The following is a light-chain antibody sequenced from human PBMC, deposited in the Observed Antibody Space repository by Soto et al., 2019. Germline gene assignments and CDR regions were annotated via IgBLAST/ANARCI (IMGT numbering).Light chain of an antibody. CDR3: QSYDSSNVV. V-gene: IGLV6-57*02. CDR1: SGSIASNY. Sequence: NFMLTQPHSVSESPGKTVTISCTGSSGSIASNYVQCYQQRPGSAPTTVIYADDQRPSGVPDRFSGSIDSSSNSASLTISGLRTEDEADYYCQSYDSSNVVFGGGTKLTVL. CDR2: ADD. J-gene: IGLJ2*01.